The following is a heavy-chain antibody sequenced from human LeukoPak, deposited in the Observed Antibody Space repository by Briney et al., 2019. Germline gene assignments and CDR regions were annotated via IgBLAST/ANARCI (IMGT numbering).Heavy chain of an antibody. D-gene: IGHD3-22*01. CDR1: GFPFSSYA. J-gene: IGHJ4*02. CDR3: AKDHRHYYDSSGYYRGGFDY. CDR2: ISGSGVST. V-gene: IGHV3-23*01. Sequence: PGGSLRLSCAASGFPFSSYAMSWVHQAPGKGLEWVSAISGSGVSTYYADSVKGRFTISRDNSKNTLYLQMNSLRAEDTAVYYCAKDHRHYYDSSGYYRGGFDYWGQGTLVTVSS.